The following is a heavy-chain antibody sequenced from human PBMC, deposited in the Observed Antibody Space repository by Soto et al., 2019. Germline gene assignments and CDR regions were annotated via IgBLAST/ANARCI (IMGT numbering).Heavy chain of an antibody. J-gene: IGHJ6*02. Sequence: SETLSLTCTVSGGSISSGGYYWSWIRQHPGKGLEWIGYIYHSGSTYYNPSLKSRVIISVDTSKNQFSLKLSSVTAADTAVYYCARLAPIAAADGMDVWGQGTTVTVSS. CDR2: IYHSGST. CDR1: GGSISSGGYY. V-gene: IGHV4-31*03. CDR3: ARLAPIAAADGMDV. D-gene: IGHD6-13*01.